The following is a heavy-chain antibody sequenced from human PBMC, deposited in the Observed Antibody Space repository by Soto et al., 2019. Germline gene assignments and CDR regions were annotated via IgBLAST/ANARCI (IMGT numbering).Heavy chain of an antibody. V-gene: IGHV3-30*18. J-gene: IGHJ6*02. CDR2: ISYDGSNE. CDR1: GFIFSTYG. Sequence: VQLVESGGGVVQPGGSLRLSCEASGFIFSTYGMHWVRQAPGKGLEWVAHISYDGSNEHYADSVKGRFTVSRDNAKNTLSLQLTSLRSEDTAVYYCAKDRGLAESGRWSHYYYGMDVWGQGTTVTVSS. CDR3: AKDRGLAESGRWSHYYYGMDV. D-gene: IGHD1-26*01.